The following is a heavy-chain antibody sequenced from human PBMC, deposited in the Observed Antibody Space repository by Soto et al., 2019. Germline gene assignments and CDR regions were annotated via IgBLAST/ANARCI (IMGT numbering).Heavy chain of an antibody. V-gene: IGHV3-48*02. Sequence: EVQLVESGGGLVQPGGSLRLSCAASGFTFSSYSMNWVRQAPGKGLEWVSYISSSSSTIYYADSVKGRFTISRDNAKNSLNLQMNSLRDEDTAVYYCARDGEGLRFLEWLLYGTFFDYWGQGTLVTVSS. D-gene: IGHD3-3*01. J-gene: IGHJ4*02. CDR3: ARDGEGLRFLEWLLYGTFFDY. CDR1: GFTFSSYS. CDR2: ISSSSSTI.